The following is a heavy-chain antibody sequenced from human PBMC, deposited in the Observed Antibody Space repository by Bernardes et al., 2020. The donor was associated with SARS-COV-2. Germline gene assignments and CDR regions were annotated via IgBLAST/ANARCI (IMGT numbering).Heavy chain of an antibody. CDR3: ARGFYDSTSQP. D-gene: IGHD3-22*01. CDR1: DGSFRGYY. CDR2: INYSGRT. V-gene: IGHV4-34*01. Sequence: ETLSLTCAVYDGSFRGYYWSWIRQPPGKGLEWVGEINYSGRTNYNPTLNSRVSISIDTSKKQFSLRLSSVTAADTAVYYCARGFYDSTSQPWGQGTLVTVSS. J-gene: IGHJ5*02.